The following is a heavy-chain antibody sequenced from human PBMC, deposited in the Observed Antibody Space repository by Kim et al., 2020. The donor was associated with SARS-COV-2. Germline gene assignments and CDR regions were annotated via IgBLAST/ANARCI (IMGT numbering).Heavy chain of an antibody. J-gene: IGHJ3*02. Sequence: SVKGRFTISRDDSKNTAYLEMSSLKTEDTAVYYCTRIPATTLAFWDAFDIWGQGTMVTVSS. D-gene: IGHD1-1*01. V-gene: IGHV3-73*01. CDR3: TRIPATTLAFWDAFDI.